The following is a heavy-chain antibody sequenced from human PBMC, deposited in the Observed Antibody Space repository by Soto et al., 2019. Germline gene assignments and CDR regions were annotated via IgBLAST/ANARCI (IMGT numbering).Heavy chain of an antibody. CDR1: GLSLDSSGVG. CDR2: IYWNDEK. V-gene: IGHV2-5*01. CDR3: ANKRTRWRSHFYYYFGLDV. D-gene: IGHD3-3*02. Sequence: SGPTLVNPTETLTLTCTFSGLSLDSSGVGVAWVRQPPGGALEWLAVIYWNDEKRYSPSLSSRLTITKDWSKNQVVLTMTNMDPVDTGTYFCANKRTRWRSHFYYYFGLDVWGQGTTVTVSS. J-gene: IGHJ6*02.